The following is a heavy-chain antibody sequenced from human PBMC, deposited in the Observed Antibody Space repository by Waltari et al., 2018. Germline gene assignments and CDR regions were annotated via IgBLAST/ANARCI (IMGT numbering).Heavy chain of an antibody. CDR2: INHSGST. V-gene: IGHV4-34*01. D-gene: IGHD2-2*01. CDR3: ARVMYCSSTSCHDY. CDR1: GGSFSGYY. J-gene: IGHJ4*02. Sequence: QVQLQQWGAGLLKPSETLSLTCAVYGGSFSGYYWSWIRQPPGKGLEWIGEINHSGSTNYNPSLKSRVTISVDTSKNQFSLKLGSVTAADTAVYYCARVMYCSSTSCHDYWGQGTLVTVSS.